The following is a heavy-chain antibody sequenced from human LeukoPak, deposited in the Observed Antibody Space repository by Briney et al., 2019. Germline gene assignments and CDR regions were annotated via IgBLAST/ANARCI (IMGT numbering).Heavy chain of an antibody. D-gene: IGHD3-22*01. Sequence: GESLKISCKGSGYSFTSYWIGWVRQMPGKGLEWMGIIYPGDSDTRYSPSFQGQVTISADKSISTAYLQWSSLKASDTAMYYCARANYYDSSGYLGFDYWGQGTLVTVSS. J-gene: IGHJ4*02. CDR1: GYSFTSYW. CDR3: ARANYYDSSGYLGFDY. CDR2: IYPGDSDT. V-gene: IGHV5-51*01.